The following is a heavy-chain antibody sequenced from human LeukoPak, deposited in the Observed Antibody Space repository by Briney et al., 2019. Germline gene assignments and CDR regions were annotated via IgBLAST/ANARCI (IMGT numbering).Heavy chain of an antibody. CDR1: GYTFTGYY. D-gene: IGHD4-17*01. CDR3: ARELDYGDNDAFDI. Sequence: ASVKVSCKASGYTFTGYYMHWVRQAPGQGLEWMGWINPNSGGTNYAQKFQGRVTMTRDTSISTAYLELSRLRSDDTAVYYCARELDYGDNDAFDIWGQGTMVTVSS. CDR2: INPNSGGT. V-gene: IGHV1-2*02. J-gene: IGHJ3*02.